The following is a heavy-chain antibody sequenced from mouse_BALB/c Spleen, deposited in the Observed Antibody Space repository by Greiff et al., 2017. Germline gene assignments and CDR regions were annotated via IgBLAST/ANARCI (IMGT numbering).Heavy chain of an antibody. Sequence: EVMLVESGGGLVQPGGSRKLSCAASGFTFSSFGMHWVRQAPEKGLEWVAYISSGSSTIYYADTVKGRFTISRDNPKNTLFLQMTSLRSEDTAMYYCARLGDYDFYAMDYWGQGTSVTVSS. J-gene: IGHJ4*01. CDR1: GFTFSSFG. D-gene: IGHD2-4*01. CDR3: ARLGDYDFYAMDY. CDR2: ISSGSSTI. V-gene: IGHV5-17*02.